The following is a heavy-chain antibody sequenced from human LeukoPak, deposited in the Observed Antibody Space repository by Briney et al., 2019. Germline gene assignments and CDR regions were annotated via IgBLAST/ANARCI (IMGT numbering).Heavy chain of an antibody. Sequence: SETLSLTCSVSGGSISSYYWSWIRQPAGKGLEWIGRIYTSGSTNYNPSLKSRVTMSVDTSKNQFSLRLSSVTAADTAVYYCARDLDSSSRRMDVWGQGTTVTVSS. CDR3: ARDLDSSSRRMDV. D-gene: IGHD6-13*01. J-gene: IGHJ6*02. V-gene: IGHV4-4*07. CDR2: IYTSGST. CDR1: GGSISSYY.